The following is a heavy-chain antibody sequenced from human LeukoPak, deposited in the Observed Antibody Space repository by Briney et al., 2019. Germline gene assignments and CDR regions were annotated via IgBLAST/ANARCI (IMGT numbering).Heavy chain of an antibody. CDR1: GFTFSGSA. CDR2: IRSKANSYAT. D-gene: IGHD3-22*01. J-gene: IGHJ5*02. CDR3: TRFDYYDSSGQNWFDP. V-gene: IGHV3-73*01. Sequence: GGSLRLSCAASGFTFSGSAMHWVRQASGKGLEWVGRIRSKANSYATAYAASVKGRFTISRDDSKNTAYLQINRLKTEDTAVYYCTRFDYYDSSGQNWFDPWGQGTLVTVSS.